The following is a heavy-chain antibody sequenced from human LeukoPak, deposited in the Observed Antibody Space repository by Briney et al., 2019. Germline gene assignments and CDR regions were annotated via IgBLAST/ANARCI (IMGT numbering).Heavy chain of an antibody. J-gene: IGHJ4*02. CDR2: ISSSSSYT. V-gene: IGHV3-11*06. CDR3: ARASSESGYFDWLFAYFDY. D-gene: IGHD3-9*01. CDR1: GFTFSDYY. Sequence: GGSLRLSCAASGFTFSDYYMSWIRQAPGKGLEWVSYISSSSSYTNYADSVKGRFTISRDNAKNSLYLQMNSLRAEDTAVYYRARASSESGYFDWLFAYFDYWGQGTLVTVSS.